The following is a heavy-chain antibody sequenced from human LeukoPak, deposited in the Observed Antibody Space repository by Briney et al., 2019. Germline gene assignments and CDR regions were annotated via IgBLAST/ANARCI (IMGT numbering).Heavy chain of an antibody. CDR2: IYFSGST. D-gene: IGHD3-22*01. CDR3: ARATYYYDSSGYLGPLPLDY. J-gene: IGHJ4*02. CDR1: GGSISSYC. Sequence: SETLSLTCTVSGGSISSYCWSWIRQPPGKGLEWIGYIYFSGSTNYNPSPKSRVTISVDTSKNQFPLKLSSVTAADTAVYYCARATYYYDSSGYLGPLPLDYWGQGTLVTVSS. V-gene: IGHV4-59*01.